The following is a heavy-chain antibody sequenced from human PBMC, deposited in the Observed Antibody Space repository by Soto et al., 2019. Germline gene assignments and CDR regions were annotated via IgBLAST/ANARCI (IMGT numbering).Heavy chain of an antibody. CDR3: AREYDSSGYYGWFDP. V-gene: IGHV4-59*08. Sequence: SETLSLTCTVSGGSISNYYWSWFRQTPGKGLEWIGYVHDSWGSNYNPSLKSPVTISLDTSKNQFSLKLSSVTAADTAVYYCAREYDSSGYYGWFDPWGQGTLVTVSS. CDR2: VHDSWGS. J-gene: IGHJ5*02. CDR1: GGSISNYY. D-gene: IGHD3-22*01.